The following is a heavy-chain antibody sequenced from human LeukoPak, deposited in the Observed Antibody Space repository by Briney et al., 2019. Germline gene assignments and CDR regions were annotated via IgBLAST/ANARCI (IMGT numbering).Heavy chain of an antibody. CDR1: GGSFSGSY. V-gene: IGHV4-34*01. Sequence: SETLSLTCAVYGGSFSGSYWSWIRQPPGKGLEWIGEINHSGSTNYNPSLKSRVTISVDTSKNQFSLKLSSVTAADTAVYYCARLGRTYGSGSIDYWGQGTLVTVSS. CDR3: ARLGRTYGSGSIDY. D-gene: IGHD3-10*01. CDR2: INHSGST. J-gene: IGHJ4*02.